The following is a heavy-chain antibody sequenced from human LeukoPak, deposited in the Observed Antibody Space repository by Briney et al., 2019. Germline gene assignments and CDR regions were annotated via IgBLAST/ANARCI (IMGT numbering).Heavy chain of an antibody. D-gene: IGHD3-10*01. CDR3: ASMVRGVILKYGMDV. Sequence: SETLSLTCAVSGGSFSGYYWSWIRQPPGKGLEWIGEINHSGSTNYNPSLKSRVTISVDTSKNQFSLKLSSVTAADTAVYYCASMVRGVILKYGMDVWGKGTTVTVSS. J-gene: IGHJ6*04. CDR1: GGSFSGYY. V-gene: IGHV4-34*01. CDR2: INHSGST.